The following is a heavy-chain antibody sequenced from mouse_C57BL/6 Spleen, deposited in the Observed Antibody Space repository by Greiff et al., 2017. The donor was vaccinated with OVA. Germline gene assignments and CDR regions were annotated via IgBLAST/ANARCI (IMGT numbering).Heavy chain of an antibody. CDR1: GFTFTNYW. J-gene: IGHJ2*01. V-gene: IGHV1-61*01. D-gene: IGHD2-3*01. CDR3: ARGGYYDY. CDR2: IYSSDSES. Sequence: VQRQQPGAELVRPGSSVKLSCIASGFTFTNYWMDWVKQWPGQGLEWIGHIYSSDSESPYNQKFKDKATFTVDKSSSTAYMQLSSLTSEDSAVYYCARGGYYDYWGQGTTLTVSS.